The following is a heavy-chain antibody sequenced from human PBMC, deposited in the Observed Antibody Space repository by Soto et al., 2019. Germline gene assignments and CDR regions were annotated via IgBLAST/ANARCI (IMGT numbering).Heavy chain of an antibody. Sequence: QVQLVQSGAEVKKPGSSVKVSCKASVGTFNNYAISWVRQAPGQGPEWMGGIIPIFGTPIYAQKFQGNVTITADESTTTAYMELTSLKSEDTAVYYCARGRYCSGSKRNPYYYGMDVWGQGTTVTVSS. CDR1: VGTFNNYA. J-gene: IGHJ6*02. CDR3: ARGRYCSGSKRNPYYYGMDV. D-gene: IGHD2-15*01. V-gene: IGHV1-69*12. CDR2: IIPIFGTP.